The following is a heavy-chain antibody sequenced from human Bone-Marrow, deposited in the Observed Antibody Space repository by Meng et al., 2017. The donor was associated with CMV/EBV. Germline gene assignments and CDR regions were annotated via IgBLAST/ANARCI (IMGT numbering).Heavy chain of an antibody. Sequence: GESLKISFAASGFTFSSYSMNWVRQAPGKGLEWVSYISSSSSTIYYADSVKGRFTISRDNAKNSLYLQMNSLRAEDTAVYYCARFQYYDFWSGYPPLWGQGTLVTVSS. CDR3: ARFQYYDFWSGYPPL. D-gene: IGHD3-3*01. CDR1: GFTFSSYS. J-gene: IGHJ4*02. CDR2: ISSSSSTI. V-gene: IGHV3-48*04.